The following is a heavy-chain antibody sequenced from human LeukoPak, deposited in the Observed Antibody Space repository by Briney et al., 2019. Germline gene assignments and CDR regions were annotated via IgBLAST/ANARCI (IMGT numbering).Heavy chain of an antibody. CDR2: IYYTGRT. V-gene: IGHV4-39*01. J-gene: IGHJ6*02. CDR1: GGPITSSSYY. Sequence: SETLSLTCTVSGGPITSSSYYWGWIRQPPGKGLEWIGSIYYTGRTYYNPSLKSRVTISVDTSKNQFSLKLISMTAADAAVYYCARQEGVTATYFYSMDVWGQGTTVTVSS. D-gene: IGHD2-21*02. CDR3: ARQEGVTATYFYSMDV.